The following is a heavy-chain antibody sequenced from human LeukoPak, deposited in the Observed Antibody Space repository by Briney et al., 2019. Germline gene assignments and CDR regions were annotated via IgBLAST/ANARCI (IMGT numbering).Heavy chain of an antibody. CDR2: ISGSGGST. CDR3: AKYPGIAAAGPNFY. D-gene: IGHD6-13*01. J-gene: IGHJ4*02. CDR1: GFTFSSYA. Sequence: GGSLRLSCAASGFTFSSYAMSWVRQAPGKGLEWVSAISGSGGSTYYADSVKGRFTISRDNSRNTLYLQMNSLRAEDTAVYYCAKYPGIAAAGPNFYWGQGTLVTVSS. V-gene: IGHV3-23*01.